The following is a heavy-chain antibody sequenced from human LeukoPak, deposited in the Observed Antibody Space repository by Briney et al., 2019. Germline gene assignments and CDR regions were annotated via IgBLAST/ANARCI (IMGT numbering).Heavy chain of an antibody. CDR1: GFTFSDHW. J-gene: IGHJ5*02. V-gene: IGHV3-74*01. Sequence: GGSLRLSCGASGFTFSDHWMHWVRQAPGKGLEWVSGIDTDGSTTRYADSVKGRLTISRDNAKNTLYLQMNTLRAEDTAVYYCARDRPHNWFDPWGQGTLVTVSS. CDR3: ARDRPHNWFDP. CDR2: IDTDGSTT.